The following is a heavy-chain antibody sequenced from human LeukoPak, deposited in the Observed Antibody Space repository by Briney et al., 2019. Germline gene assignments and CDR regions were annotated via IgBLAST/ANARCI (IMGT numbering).Heavy chain of an antibody. CDR2: ISTSCSTI. V-gene: IGHV3-48*03. D-gene: IGHD2-21*01. Sequence: GGSLRLSCAASGFIFSTYEMHWVRQAPGKGLEWVSYISTSCSTIYYADSVKGRFTFSRDNARNSLFLQMNRLRAEDTAVYYCARDGPAYSFEYWGQGTLVTVSS. J-gene: IGHJ4*02. CDR1: GFIFSTYE. CDR3: ARDGPAYSFEY.